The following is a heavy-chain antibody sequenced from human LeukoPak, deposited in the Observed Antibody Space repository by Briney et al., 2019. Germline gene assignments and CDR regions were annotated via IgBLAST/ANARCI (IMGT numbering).Heavy chain of an antibody. J-gene: IGHJ4*02. CDR2: INQDGSEI. V-gene: IGHV3-7*01. CDR3: ARDRGYSNFDS. CDR1: GFTFSSCW. Sequence: GSLRFSCAASGFTFSSCWMSWVRQAPGKGLEWVANINQDGSEINYLDSVKGRFTISRDNAKNSLYLQMNSLRAEDTAVYYCARDRGYSNFDSWGQGILVTVSS. D-gene: IGHD4-23*01.